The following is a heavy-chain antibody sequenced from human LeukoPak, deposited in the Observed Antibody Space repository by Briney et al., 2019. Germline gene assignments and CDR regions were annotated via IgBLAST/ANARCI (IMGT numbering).Heavy chain of an antibody. V-gene: IGHV4-34*01. CDR2: INHSGST. CDR3: ARESGSLITMVRGVNGY. D-gene: IGHD3-10*01. Sequence: SETLSLTCAVYGGSFSGYYWSWIRQPPGKGLEWIGEINHSGSTNYNPSLKSRVTISVDTSKNQFSLKLSSVTAADTAVYYCARESGSLITMVRGVNGYWGQGTLVTVSS. CDR1: GGSFSGYY. J-gene: IGHJ4*02.